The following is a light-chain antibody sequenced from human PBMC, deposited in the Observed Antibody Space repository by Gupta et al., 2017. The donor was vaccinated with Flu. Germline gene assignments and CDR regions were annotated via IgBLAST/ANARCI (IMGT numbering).Light chain of an antibody. CDR1: QSVSRY. Sequence: VLTQSPATLSLSPGERATLSCRASQSVSRYLAWYQQKPGQAPRLLIYDASNRATGIPARFSGSGSGTDFTLTISSLEPEDFALYYCQQRDNWPLTFGGGTKVEI. J-gene: IGKJ4*01. CDR2: DAS. CDR3: QQRDNWPLT. V-gene: IGKV3-11*01.